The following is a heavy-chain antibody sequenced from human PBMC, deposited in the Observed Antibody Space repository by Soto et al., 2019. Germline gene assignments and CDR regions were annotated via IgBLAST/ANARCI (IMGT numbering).Heavy chain of an antibody. V-gene: IGHV3-48*01. D-gene: IGHD6-13*01. CDR1: GLTFSIYS. Sequence: GGSLRLSCAASGLTFSIYSMNWVRQAPGKGLEWVSYVSGSSTTIYYADSVKGRFTISRDNAKDSLYLHMDSLRADDTAVYYCAAGTDAFDIWGQETMVTVSS. CDR3: AAGTDAFDI. J-gene: IGHJ3*02. CDR2: VSGSSTTI.